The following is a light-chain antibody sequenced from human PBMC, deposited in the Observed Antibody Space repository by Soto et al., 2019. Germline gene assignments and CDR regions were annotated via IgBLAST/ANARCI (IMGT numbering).Light chain of an antibody. CDR3: QQYGSSLIT. CDR1: HSVTTY. Sequence: EIVMTQSPATLSVSPGERATLSCRASHSVTTYLAWYQQKPGQAPRLLIYGASSRATGIPDRFSGSGSGTDFTLTISRLEPEDFAVYYCQQYGSSLITFGQGTRLEIK. V-gene: IGKV3-20*01. CDR2: GAS. J-gene: IGKJ5*01.